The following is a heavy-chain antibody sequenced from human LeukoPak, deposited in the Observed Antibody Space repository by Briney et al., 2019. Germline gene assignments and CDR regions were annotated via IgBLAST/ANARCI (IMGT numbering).Heavy chain of an antibody. Sequence: ASVKVSCKASGYTFTGYYMHWVRQAPGQGLEWMGWINPNSGGTNYAQKFQGRVTMTRDTSISTAYMELSRLRLEDTAVYYCARDLLGSASSYSSGAWDYWGQGTLVTVSS. CDR2: INPNSGGT. J-gene: IGHJ4*02. D-gene: IGHD3-22*01. V-gene: IGHV1-2*02. CDR1: GYTFTGYY. CDR3: ARDLLGSASSYSSGAWDY.